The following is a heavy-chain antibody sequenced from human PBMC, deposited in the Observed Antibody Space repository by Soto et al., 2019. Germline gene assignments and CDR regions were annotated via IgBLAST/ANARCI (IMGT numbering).Heavy chain of an antibody. Sequence: PGESLKISCQGSGYNFGAYWIGWVRQMPGKGLEWMGIIFPGDSDTRYRPSFQGQVTISVDRSINTAYLQWSSLKASDTAMYYCARHLRDYYYDSSGYSPLDCWGQGTLVTVSS. CDR1: GYNFGAYW. CDR2: IFPGDSDT. D-gene: IGHD3-22*01. CDR3: ARHLRDYYYDSSGYSPLDC. V-gene: IGHV5-51*01. J-gene: IGHJ4*02.